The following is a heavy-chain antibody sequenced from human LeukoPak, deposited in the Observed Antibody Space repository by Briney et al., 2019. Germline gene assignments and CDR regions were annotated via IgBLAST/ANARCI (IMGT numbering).Heavy chain of an antibody. D-gene: IGHD4-17*01. CDR1: GGSFSGYY. CDR2: INHSGST. V-gene: IGHV4-34*01. J-gene: IGHJ4*02. CDR3: ARVNGDYGGMWVKY. Sequence: SETLSLTCAVYGGSFSGYYWSWIRQPPGKGLECIGEINHSGSTNYNPSLKSRVTISVDTSKSQFSLKLNSMTAADTAVYYCARVNGDYGGMWVKYWGQGTLVTVSS.